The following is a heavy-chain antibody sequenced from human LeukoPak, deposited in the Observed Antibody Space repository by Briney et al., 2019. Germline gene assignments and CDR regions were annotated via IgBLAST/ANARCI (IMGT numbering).Heavy chain of an antibody. CDR3: AKDRGGGRDAFDI. CDR2: ISRSGDT. D-gene: IGHD3-10*01. V-gene: IGHV4-59*01. Sequence: PSETLSLTCSVSGDSISSYAWSWIRRPPGKGLEWIGDISRSGDTNYSPSLKSRLTISVDMSKNQFSLKLRSVTAADTAVYYCAKDRGGGRDAFDIWGQETVVTVSS. J-gene: IGHJ3*02. CDR1: GDSISSYA.